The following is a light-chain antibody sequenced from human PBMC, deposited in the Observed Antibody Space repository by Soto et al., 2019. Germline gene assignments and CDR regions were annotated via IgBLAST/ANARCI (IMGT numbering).Light chain of an antibody. CDR2: AAS. V-gene: IGKV1-39*01. Sequence: DIHITQSPSSLSASVGDRITITCRASQSISRYLNWYQHKPGKAPKLLINAASSLERGVPSRFSGGGSGTDFTLNIGSLQPDDFATYYCQQNYRATPWTFGQGTKVDIK. CDR3: QQNYRATPWT. CDR1: QSISRY. J-gene: IGKJ1*01.